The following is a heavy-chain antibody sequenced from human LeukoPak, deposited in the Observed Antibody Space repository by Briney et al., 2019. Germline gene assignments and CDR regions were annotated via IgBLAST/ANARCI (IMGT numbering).Heavy chain of an antibody. CDR2: IIPIFGTA. V-gene: IGHV1-69*01. CDR3: ARVKGSIAAAGGDY. D-gene: IGHD6-13*01. CDR1: GGTFSSYA. Sequence: ASVKVSCKASGGTFSSYAISWVRQAPGQGLEWVGGIIPIFGTANYAQKFQGRVTITADESTSTAYMELSSLRSEDTAVYYCARVKGSIAAAGGDYWGQGTLVTVSS. J-gene: IGHJ4*02.